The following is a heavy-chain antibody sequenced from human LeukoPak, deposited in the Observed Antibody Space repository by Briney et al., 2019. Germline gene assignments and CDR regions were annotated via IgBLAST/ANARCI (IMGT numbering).Heavy chain of an antibody. CDR3: ARQEQWLVPPNWFDP. CDR2: IDPSDSYT. D-gene: IGHD6-19*01. CDR1: GYSFTSYW. V-gene: IGHV5-10-1*01. J-gene: IGHJ5*02. Sequence: GESLKISCKGSGYSFTSYWISWVRQMPGKGLEWMGRIDPSDSYTSYSPSFQGHVTISADKSISTAYLQWSSLKASDTAMYYCARQEQWLVPPNWFDPWGQGTLVTVSS.